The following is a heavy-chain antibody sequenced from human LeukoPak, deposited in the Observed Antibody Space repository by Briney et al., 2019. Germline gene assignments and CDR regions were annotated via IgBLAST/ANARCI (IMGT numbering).Heavy chain of an antibody. Sequence: GGSLRLSCAASGFTVSSNYMSWVRQAPGKGLEWVSVIYSGGSTYYADSVKGRFTISRDNSKNTLYLQMNSLRAEDTAVYYCARAPGRYSSGPGGAFDIWGQGTMVTVSS. J-gene: IGHJ3*02. CDR2: IYSGGST. CDR3: ARAPGRYSSGPGGAFDI. CDR1: GFTVSSNY. V-gene: IGHV3-66*01. D-gene: IGHD6-19*01.